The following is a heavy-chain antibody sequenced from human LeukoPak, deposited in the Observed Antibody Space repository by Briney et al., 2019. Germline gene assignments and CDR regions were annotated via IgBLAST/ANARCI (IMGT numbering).Heavy chain of an antibody. CDR3: AREMGDIAAAGASPLDY. CDR2: IYYSGST. Sequence: SETLSLTCTVSGGSISSGDYYWSWIRQPPGKGLEYIGYIYYSGSTYYNPSLKSRITISVDTSKNQFSLKLSSVTAADTAVYYCAREMGDIAAAGASPLDYWGQGTLVTVSS. CDR1: GGSISSGDYY. D-gene: IGHD6-13*01. J-gene: IGHJ4*02. V-gene: IGHV4-30-4*01.